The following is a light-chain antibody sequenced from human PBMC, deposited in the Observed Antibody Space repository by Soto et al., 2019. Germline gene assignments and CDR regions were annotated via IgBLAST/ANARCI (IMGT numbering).Light chain of an antibody. CDR1: SSDVGGYNY. Sequence: QSVLTQPASVSGSPGQSITISCTGTSSDVGGYNYVCWYQQHPGKAPKLVIYEVSNRPSGVSNRFSGSKSGNTASLTISGLQAEDEADYYCSSFTSGSTLFGTGTKVTVL. CDR2: EVS. J-gene: IGLJ1*01. CDR3: SSFTSGSTL. V-gene: IGLV2-14*01.